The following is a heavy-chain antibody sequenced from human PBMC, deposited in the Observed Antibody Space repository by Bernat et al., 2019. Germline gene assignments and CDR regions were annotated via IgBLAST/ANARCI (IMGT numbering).Heavy chain of an antibody. D-gene: IGHD1-1*01. J-gene: IGHJ4*02. V-gene: IGHV3-9*01. CDR3: ARGGGNWNYLDY. CDR2: ISWNSGSI. CDR1: GFTFDDYA. Sequence: EVQLVESGGGLVQPGRSLRLSCAASGFTFDDYAMHWVRQAPGKGLEWVSGISWNSGSIGYADSVKGRFTISRENAKNSLYLQMNSLRAGDTAVYYCARGGGNWNYLDYWGQGTLVTVSS.